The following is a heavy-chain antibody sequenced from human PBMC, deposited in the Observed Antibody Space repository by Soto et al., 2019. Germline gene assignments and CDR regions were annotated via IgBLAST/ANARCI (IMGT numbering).Heavy chain of an antibody. CDR3: AKTYYDSSGYGVDAFDI. Sequence: EVQLLESGGGLVQPGGSLRLSCAASGFTFSSYAMSWVRQAPGKGLEWVSAISGSGGSTYYADSVKGRFTISRDNSKNTLYLQMNSLRAEDTAVYYCAKTYYDSSGYGVDAFDIWGQGTMVTVSS. D-gene: IGHD3-22*01. CDR1: GFTFSSYA. CDR2: ISGSGGST. J-gene: IGHJ3*02. V-gene: IGHV3-23*01.